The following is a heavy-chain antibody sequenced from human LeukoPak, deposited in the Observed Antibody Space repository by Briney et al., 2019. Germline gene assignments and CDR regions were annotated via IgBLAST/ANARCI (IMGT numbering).Heavy chain of an antibody. J-gene: IGHJ4*02. D-gene: IGHD2-2*01. Sequence: GGSLRLSCAASGFTFSSYAMSWVRQAPGKGLEWVSAISGSGGSTYYADSVKGRFTISRDNSKNTLYLQMNSLRAEDTAVYYCAKLVDCSSTSCYFDYWGQGTLVTVSS. CDR2: ISGSGGST. CDR3: AKLVDCSSTSCYFDY. CDR1: GFTFSSYA. V-gene: IGHV3-23*01.